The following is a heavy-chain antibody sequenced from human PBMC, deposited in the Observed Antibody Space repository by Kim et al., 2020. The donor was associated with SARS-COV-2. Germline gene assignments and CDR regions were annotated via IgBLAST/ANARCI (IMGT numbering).Heavy chain of an antibody. J-gene: IGHJ4*02. D-gene: IGHD4-17*01. CDR3: ARGGGASPAVTTDY. V-gene: IGHV1-3*01. Sequence: SQKFQGRVTITRDTSASTAYMELSSLRSEDTAVYYCARGGGASPAVTTDYWGQGTLVTVSS.